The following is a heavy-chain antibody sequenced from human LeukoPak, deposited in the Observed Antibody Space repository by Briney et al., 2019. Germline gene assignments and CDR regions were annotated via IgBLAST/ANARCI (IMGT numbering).Heavy chain of an antibody. CDR1: GGSISSYY. CDR2: IYYSGST. CDR3: ARPRGGDYDFDY. D-gene: IGHD4-17*01. Sequence: PSETLSLTCTVSGGSISSYYWGWIRQPPGKGLEWIGSIYYSGSTYYNPSLKSRVTISVDTSKNQFSLKLSSVTAADTAVYYCARPRGGDYDFDYWGQGTLVTVSS. J-gene: IGHJ4*02. V-gene: IGHV4-39*01.